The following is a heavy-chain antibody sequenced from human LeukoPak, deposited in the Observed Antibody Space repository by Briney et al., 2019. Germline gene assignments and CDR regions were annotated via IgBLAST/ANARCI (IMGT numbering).Heavy chain of an antibody. Sequence: ASVKVSCKASGYTFTSYYMHWVRQAPGQGLEWMGIINPSGGGTSYAQKFQGRVTMTRDTSTSTVYMELSSLRSEDTAVYYCARDIPLDDFWSGMPNYYGMDVWGQGTTVTVSS. CDR1: GYTFTSYY. J-gene: IGHJ6*02. V-gene: IGHV1-46*01. D-gene: IGHD3-3*01. CDR3: ARDIPLDDFWSGMPNYYGMDV. CDR2: INPSGGGT.